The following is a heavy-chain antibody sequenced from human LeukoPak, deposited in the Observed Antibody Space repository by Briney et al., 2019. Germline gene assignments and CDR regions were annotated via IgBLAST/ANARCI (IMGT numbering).Heavy chain of an antibody. Sequence: GGSLRLSCAASGFTFSSYGMSWVRQAPGKGLEWVSAISGSGGSTYYADSVKGRFTISRDNSKNTLYLQMNSLRAEDTAVYYCAKDRRDGYNWADYWGQGTLVTVSS. V-gene: IGHV3-23*01. CDR3: AKDRRDGYNWADY. CDR2: ISGSGGST. J-gene: IGHJ4*02. D-gene: IGHD5-24*01. CDR1: GFTFSSYG.